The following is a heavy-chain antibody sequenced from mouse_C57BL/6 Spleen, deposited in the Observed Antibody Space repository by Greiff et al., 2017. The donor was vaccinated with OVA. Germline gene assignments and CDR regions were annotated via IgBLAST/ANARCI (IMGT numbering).Heavy chain of an antibody. Sequence: EVQLQQSGPELVKPGASVKMSCKASGYTFPYCNMHWVKQSHGKSLEWIGYINPNNGGTSYNQKFKGKATLTVNKSSSTAYMELRSLTSEDSAGYYGARHYGSSYVGYFDVWGTGTTVTVSS. D-gene: IGHD1-1*01. CDR2: INPNNGGT. CDR1: GYTFPYCN. CDR3: ARHYGSSYVGYFDV. V-gene: IGHV1-22*01. J-gene: IGHJ1*03.